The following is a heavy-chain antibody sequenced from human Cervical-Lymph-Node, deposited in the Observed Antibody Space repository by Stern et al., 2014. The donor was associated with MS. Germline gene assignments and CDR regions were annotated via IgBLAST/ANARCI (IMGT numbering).Heavy chain of an antibody. V-gene: IGHV1-69*06. Sequence: VQLVESGAEVKKPGSSVNVSCKASGGTFTSFSINWVRQVPGQSLAWMGGIIPIFDTPNLAQKFQGRVTITADSSTSTVYMALNSLRSDDTAVYYCVLPSKVTTAAFDVWGRGTMVTVSS. CDR1: GGTFTSFS. J-gene: IGHJ3*01. CDR3: VLPSKVTTAAFDV. CDR2: IIPIFDTP. D-gene: IGHD4-17*01.